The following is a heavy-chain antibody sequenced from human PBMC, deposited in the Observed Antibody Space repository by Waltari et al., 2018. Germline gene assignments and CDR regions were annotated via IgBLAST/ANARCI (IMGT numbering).Heavy chain of an antibody. Sequence: QLQLQESGPGLVKPLETLSLTCTVPGCSISSSSYYWCWIRQPPGKGLEWIGSIYYSGSTYYNPSLKSRVTISVDTSKNQFSLKLSSVTAADTAVYYSAREYYDILTGSFFDYWGQGTLVTVSS. CDR1: GCSISSSSYY. CDR3: AREYYDILTGSFFDY. CDR2: IYYSGST. D-gene: IGHD3-9*01. V-gene: IGHV4-39*01. J-gene: IGHJ4*02.